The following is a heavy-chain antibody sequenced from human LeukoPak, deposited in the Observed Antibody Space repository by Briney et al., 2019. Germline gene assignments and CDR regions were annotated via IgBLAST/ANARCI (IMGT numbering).Heavy chain of an antibody. Sequence: ASVKVSCKASGGTFSSYTISWVRRAPGHGLEWMGRIIPILGIANYAQKFQGRVTITADKSTSTAYMELSSLRSEDTAVYYCARATYCGGDCYSNYWGQGTLVTVSS. CDR2: IIPILGIA. CDR1: GGTFSSYT. J-gene: IGHJ4*02. CDR3: ARATYCGGDCYSNY. V-gene: IGHV1-69*02. D-gene: IGHD2-21*01.